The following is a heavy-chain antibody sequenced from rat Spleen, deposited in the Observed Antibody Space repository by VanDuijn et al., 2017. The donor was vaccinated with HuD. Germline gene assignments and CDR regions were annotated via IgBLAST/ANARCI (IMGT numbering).Heavy chain of an antibody. CDR3: DANYDGTYYYFDY. CDR2: INYSGST. D-gene: IGHD1-12*02. V-gene: IGHV3-1*01. J-gene: IGHJ2*01. CDR1: GYSITSNY. Sequence: EVQLQESGPGLVKPSQSLSLTCSVTGYSITSNYWGWIRKFPGNKMEWIGHINYSGSTTYSPSLKSRISITRDTSKNQFFLQVNSVTTENTATYYCDANYDGTYYYFDYWGQGVMVTVSS.